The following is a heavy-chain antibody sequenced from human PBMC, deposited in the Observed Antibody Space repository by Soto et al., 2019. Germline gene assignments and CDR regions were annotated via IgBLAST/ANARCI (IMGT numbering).Heavy chain of an antibody. CDR3: ARGGSSDWQVAFDF. CDR1: GGSFSGYF. CDR2: VNHNGRS. J-gene: IGHJ3*01. D-gene: IGHD6-19*01. Sequence: SETLSLTCAVYGGSFSGYFWNWIRQTPGKGLEWIGKVNHNGRSNYNPSLKSRVTISLDMSKNQISLKLTSVTAADTAVYYCARGGSSDWQVAFDFWGQGTMVTVSS. V-gene: IGHV4-34*01.